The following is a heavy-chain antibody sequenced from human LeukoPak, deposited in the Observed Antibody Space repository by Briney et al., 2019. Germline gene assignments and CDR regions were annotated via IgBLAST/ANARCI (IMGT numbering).Heavy chain of an antibody. D-gene: IGHD5-18*01. CDR2: IRSKAYDGTT. CDR3: TRVLVPAWIQLWSPFDY. J-gene: IGHJ4*02. V-gene: IGHV3-49*04. CDR1: GFTFGDYA. Sequence: PGRSLRLSCTASGFTFGDYAMSWVRQAPGKGLEWVGFIRSKAYDGTTEYAASVKGRFTISRDDSKSIAYLQMNSLKTEDTAVYYCTRVLVPAWIQLWSPFDYWGQGTLVTVSS.